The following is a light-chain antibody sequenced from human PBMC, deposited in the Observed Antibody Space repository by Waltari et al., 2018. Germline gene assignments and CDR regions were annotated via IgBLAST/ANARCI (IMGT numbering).Light chain of an antibody. CDR1: DIATKS. Sequence: SYVLTQPPSVSVAPGQTARTTCGGNDIATKSGHWYQQEPGQAPVLVVQDNSARTPGIPDRFSGSNSGDTATLTISRVEAGDEADYYCQVWDTRSDHLIFGGGTKLTVL. CDR2: DNS. J-gene: IGLJ2*01. CDR3: QVWDTRSDHLI. V-gene: IGLV3-21*02.